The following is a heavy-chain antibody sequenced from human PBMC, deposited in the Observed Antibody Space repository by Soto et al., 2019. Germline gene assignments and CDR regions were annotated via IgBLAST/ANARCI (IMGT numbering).Heavy chain of an antibody. CDR1: GGTFSSHA. J-gene: IGHJ6*02. D-gene: IGHD1-26*01. CDR3: ARAKTGSSPIGYYHYVLDV. Sequence: QVQLVQSGAEVKKPGSSVKVSCKASGGTFSSHAISWVRQAPGQGLEWMGGIIPIFSTPNYAQKFQGRVTITADGSTSTAYMALISLRDDDTAVYYCARAKTGSSPIGYYHYVLDVWGQGTTVTVSS. V-gene: IGHV1-69*01. CDR2: IIPIFSTP.